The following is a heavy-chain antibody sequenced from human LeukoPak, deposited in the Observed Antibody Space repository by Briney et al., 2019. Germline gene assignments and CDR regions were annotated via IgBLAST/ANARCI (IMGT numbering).Heavy chain of an antibody. V-gene: IGHV1-46*01. J-gene: IGHJ3*02. D-gene: IGHD7-27*01. CDR2: INPSGGST. CDR3: ARDRRPELTGHSDAFDI. CDR1: GYTFTSYY. Sequence: ASVKVSCKASGYTFTSYYMHWVRQAPGQGLEWMGIINPSGGSTSYAQKFQGRATMTRDTSTSTVYMELSSLRSEDTAVYYCARDRRPELTGHSDAFDIWGQGTMVTVSS.